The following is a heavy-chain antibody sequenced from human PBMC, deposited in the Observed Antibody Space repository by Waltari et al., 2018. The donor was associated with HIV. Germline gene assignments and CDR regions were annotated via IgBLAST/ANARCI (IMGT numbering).Heavy chain of an antibody. D-gene: IGHD3-9*01. Sequence: EVQLVASVAGLIQPGRTLSLPASASGFTIHSNYLTRARQAPAMGLGWVSGIYGGGSTYYADSVKGRFTISRDNSKNTVYLQMNSLRAEDTAVYYCARDPHGRFEFDPWGQGTLVTVSS. CDR2: IYGGGST. CDR3: ARDPHGRFEFDP. V-gene: IGHV3-53*01. J-gene: IGHJ5*02. CDR1: GFTIHSNY.